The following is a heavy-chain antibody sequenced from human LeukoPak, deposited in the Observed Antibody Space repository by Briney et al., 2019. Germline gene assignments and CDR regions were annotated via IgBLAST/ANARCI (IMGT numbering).Heavy chain of an antibody. Sequence: SETLSLTCSATGGSTSSYYWSCIRQPPGKGLEWIGYIYKSGSTNYNPSLKSRVTISVDTSKNQFSLKLSSVTAADTAVYYCARSSYPPWAPHYWGQGTLVTVSS. CDR1: GGSTSSYY. CDR2: IYKSGST. J-gene: IGHJ4*02. CDR3: ARSSYPPWAPHY. V-gene: IGHV4-59*08. D-gene: IGHD2-2*01.